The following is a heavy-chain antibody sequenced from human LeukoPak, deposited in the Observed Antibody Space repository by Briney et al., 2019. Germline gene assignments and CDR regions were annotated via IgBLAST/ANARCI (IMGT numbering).Heavy chain of an antibody. D-gene: IGHD6-13*01. CDR1: GASITNYY. CDR3: ARKAAAGIPPLYHWFDP. CDR2: IYYTGST. Sequence: KSSETLSLTCTVSGASITNYYWSWIRQPPAKGLEWIGYIYYTGSTNYNPSLRSRVTILVDTSKNQLSLKLTSVTPADTAVYYCARKAAAGIPPLYHWFDPWGQGTLVTVSS. V-gene: IGHV4-59*01. J-gene: IGHJ5*02.